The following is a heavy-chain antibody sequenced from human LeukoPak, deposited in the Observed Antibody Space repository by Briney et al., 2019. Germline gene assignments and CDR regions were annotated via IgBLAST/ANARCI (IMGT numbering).Heavy chain of an antibody. CDR2: ISGNGGST. V-gene: IGHV3-23*01. CDR3: ASHGRYYGDYTY. J-gene: IGHJ4*02. Sequence: GGSLRLSCAASGFTFSSYAMSWVRQAPGKGLEWVSAISGNGGSTYYADSVKGRFTISRANSKNTLYLQMNSLRAEDTAVYYCASHGRYYGDYTYWGQGTLVTVSS. D-gene: IGHD4-17*01. CDR1: GFTFSSYA.